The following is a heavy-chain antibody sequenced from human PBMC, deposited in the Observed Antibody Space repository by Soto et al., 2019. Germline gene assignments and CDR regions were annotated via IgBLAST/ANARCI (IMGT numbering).Heavy chain of an antibody. J-gene: IGHJ5*02. CDR3: ARGGSSTANWLDP. V-gene: IGHV4-31*11. CDR1: GASLHIGGYY. CDR2: IDYTGVT. D-gene: IGHD2-2*01. Sequence: PSGNLSLSCAVSGASLHIGGYYLACIRLNPGKGLEGIGYIDYTGVTYYNPSLGSRVNISVDTSKNLFSLELTSVTAADTAVYYWARGGSSTANWLDPWGQGLLVTVSS.